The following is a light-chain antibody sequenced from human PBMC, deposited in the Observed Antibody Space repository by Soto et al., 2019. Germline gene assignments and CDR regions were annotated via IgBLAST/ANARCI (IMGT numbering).Light chain of an antibody. J-gene: IGKJ2*01. V-gene: IGKV3-20*01. CDR2: GAS. CDR3: QQYGSSSYT. Sequence: EIVLTQSPGTLSLSPGERATLSCSASQSVSSSYLAWYQQKPGQAPRLLIYGASSRATGIPDRFSCSGSGTDFTLTISRLEPEDFAVYYCQQYGSSSYTFGQGPKLEIK. CDR1: QSVSSSY.